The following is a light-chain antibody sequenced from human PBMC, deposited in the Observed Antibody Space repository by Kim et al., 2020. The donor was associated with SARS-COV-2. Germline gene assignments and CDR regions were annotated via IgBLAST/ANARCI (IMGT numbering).Light chain of an antibody. Sequence: EIVMTQSPATLSVPPGERATLSCRASQRVSSNLVWYQQKPGQAPRLLIYGASARATGIPARFSGSGSGTEFTLTISSLQSEDFAVYYCQQYNNWPRTFGQGTKVDIK. CDR3: QQYNNWPRT. CDR1: QRVSSN. CDR2: GAS. J-gene: IGKJ1*01. V-gene: IGKV3-15*01.